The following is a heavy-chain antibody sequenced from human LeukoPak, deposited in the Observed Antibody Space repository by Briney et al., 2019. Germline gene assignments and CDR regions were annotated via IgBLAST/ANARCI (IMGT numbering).Heavy chain of an antibody. V-gene: IGHV3-48*03. Sequence: GGSLRLSCAASGFTFSSYEMNWVRPAPGRGLEWVSYISNSGSTIYYVESVKGRFTISRDNAKNSLYLQMNSLRAEDTAIYYCVRARSPPPRNNWFDPWGQGTLVTVSS. J-gene: IGHJ5*02. CDR3: VRARSPPPRNNWFDP. CDR2: ISNSGSTI. CDR1: GFTFSSYE.